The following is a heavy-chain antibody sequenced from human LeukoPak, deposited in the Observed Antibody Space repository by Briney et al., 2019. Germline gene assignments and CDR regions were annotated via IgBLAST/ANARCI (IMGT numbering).Heavy chain of an antibody. CDR3: AREAAAGTVDY. Sequence: SETLSLTCTVSGGSISSYYWSWIRQPPGKGLEWIGYIYYSGSTNYNPSLKGRVTISVDTSKNQFSLKRSSVTAADTAVYYCAREAAAGTVDYWGQGTLVTVSS. CDR1: GGSISSYY. J-gene: IGHJ4*02. D-gene: IGHD6-13*01. CDR2: IYYSGST. V-gene: IGHV4-59*01.